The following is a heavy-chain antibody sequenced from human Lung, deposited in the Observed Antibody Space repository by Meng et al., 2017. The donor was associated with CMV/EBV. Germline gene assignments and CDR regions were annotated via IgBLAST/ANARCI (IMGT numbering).Heavy chain of an antibody. Sequence: GESXKISCAASGFTFSNAWMSWVRQAPGKGLEWVGRIKSKTDGGTTNYAAPVKGRFTNSRDDSKNTLYLQMNNLKTEDTAVYYCTTDSTIPFWGQGTRVTVSS. V-gene: IGHV3-15*01. CDR3: TTDSTIPF. CDR1: GFTFSNAW. CDR2: IKSKTDGGTT. J-gene: IGHJ4*01.